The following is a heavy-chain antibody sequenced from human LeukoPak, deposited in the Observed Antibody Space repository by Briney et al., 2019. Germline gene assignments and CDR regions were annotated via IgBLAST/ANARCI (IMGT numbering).Heavy chain of an antibody. CDR2: ISYDGSNK. Sequence: GGSLRLSCAASGFTFSSYAMSWVRQAPGKGLVWVAVISYDGSNKYYADSVKGRFTISRDNSKNTLYLQMNSLRAEDTAVYYCAKDEGLRAYSYGLYNFDYWGQGTLVTVSS. CDR3: AKDEGLRAYSYGLYNFDY. D-gene: IGHD5-18*01. CDR1: GFTFSSYA. V-gene: IGHV3-30*18. J-gene: IGHJ4*02.